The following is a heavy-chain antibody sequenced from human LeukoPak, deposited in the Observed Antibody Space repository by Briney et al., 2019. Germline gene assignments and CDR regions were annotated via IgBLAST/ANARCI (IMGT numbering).Heavy chain of an antibody. Sequence: GASVKVSCKASGYAFSNYGISWVRQAPGQGLEWMGWISAFNGNTNFAEKLRDRVTMTTDTSTSTAYMELRSLRSDDTAVYYCARSSPLHYDSSGPRFDYWGQGTLVTVSS. CDR2: ISAFNGNT. J-gene: IGHJ4*02. D-gene: IGHD3-22*01. CDR1: GYAFSNYG. CDR3: ARSSPLHYDSSGPRFDY. V-gene: IGHV1-18*01.